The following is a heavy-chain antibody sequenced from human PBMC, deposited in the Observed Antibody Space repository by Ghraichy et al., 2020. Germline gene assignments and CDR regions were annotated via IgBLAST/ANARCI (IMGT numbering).Heavy chain of an antibody. D-gene: IGHD3-16*01. V-gene: IGHV1-69*13. J-gene: IGHJ3*02. CDR2: IIPIFGTA. Sequence: SVKVSCKAAGGPVCTSAIIWMRLSPLLGLEWMGGIIPIFGTANYAQKFQGRVTITAVESTRTAYMELSSLRSEDTALYYCARGHKRGIMFGGVNDAFDIWGQWTMVTVSS. CDR3: ARGHKRGIMFGGVNDAFDI. CDR1: GGPVCTSA.